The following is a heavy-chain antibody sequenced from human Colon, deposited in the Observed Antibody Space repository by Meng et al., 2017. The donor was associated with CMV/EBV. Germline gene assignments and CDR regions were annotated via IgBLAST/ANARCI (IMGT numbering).Heavy chain of an antibody. CDR1: GGSISSSSYY. CDR2: IYYSGNT. V-gene: IGHV4-39*02. D-gene: IGHD6-19*01. CDR3: TREIKQWLAGDF. Sequence: SETLSLTCTVSGGSISSSSYYWGWIRQPPGKGLEWIGSIYYSGNTHYNPSLKSRVTISVNLSKNQFSLNLSSVTAADTAVYYCTREIKQWLAGDFWGQGAPVTVSS. J-gene: IGHJ4*02.